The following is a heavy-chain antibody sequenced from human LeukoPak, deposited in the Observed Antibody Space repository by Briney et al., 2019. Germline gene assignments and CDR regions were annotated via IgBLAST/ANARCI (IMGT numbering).Heavy chain of an antibody. J-gene: IGHJ4*02. CDR3: ARGPGTLHY. D-gene: IGHD1-1*01. V-gene: IGHV6-1*01. Sequence: SQTLSLTCAISGDSVSSNNAAWNWIRQSPSRGLEWLGRTYYRSRRFSVYAPSVRSRITIKPDTSRNQFSLQLNSVTPEDTAVYYCARGPGTLHYWGQGTLVTVSS. CDR2: TYYRSRRFS. CDR1: GDSVSSNNAA.